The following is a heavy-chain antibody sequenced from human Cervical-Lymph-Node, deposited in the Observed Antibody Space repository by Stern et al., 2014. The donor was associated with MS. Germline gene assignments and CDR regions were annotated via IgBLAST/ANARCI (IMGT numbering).Heavy chain of an antibody. CDR1: GYSFTTYW. V-gene: IGHV5-51*01. D-gene: IGHD2/OR15-2a*01. CDR2: IYPGDSNP. Sequence: AQLVQSGAEVKKPGESLKISCKGSGYSFTTYWIAWVRQMPGKGLEWMGIIYPGDSNPIYGPSFQGRVTVSPDKSISTSYLQWGSLKASDTAIYYCARPSNSDLFLQHWGQGTLVIVSS. J-gene: IGHJ1*01. CDR3: ARPSNSDLFLQH.